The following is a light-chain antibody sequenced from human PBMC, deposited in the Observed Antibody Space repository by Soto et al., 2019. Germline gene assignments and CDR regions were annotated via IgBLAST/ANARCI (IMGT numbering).Light chain of an antibody. CDR3: QHRRS. CDR2: DSL. Sequence: EIVLTQSPATLSLSPGEGATVSCRASQRISSYLAWYQQKPGQSPRLLIYDSLKRATDIPARFSGSGSGTDFTLTISSLEPEASAVYYCQHRRSLGQGTKLEIK. V-gene: IGKV3-11*01. J-gene: IGKJ2*01. CDR1: QRISSY.